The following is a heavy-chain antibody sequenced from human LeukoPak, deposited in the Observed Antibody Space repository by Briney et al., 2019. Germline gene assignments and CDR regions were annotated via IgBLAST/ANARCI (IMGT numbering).Heavy chain of an antibody. CDR3: ARVAPAGKGFDY. CDR2: ISSSSSYI. CDR1: GFIFSSYS. J-gene: IGHJ4*02. D-gene: IGHD6-13*01. Sequence: GGSLRLSCAASGFIFSSYSMNWVRQAPGKGLEWVSSISSSSSYIYYADSVKGRFTISRDNAKNSLYLQMNSLRAEDTAVYYCARVAPAGKGFDYWGQGTLVTVSS. V-gene: IGHV3-21*01.